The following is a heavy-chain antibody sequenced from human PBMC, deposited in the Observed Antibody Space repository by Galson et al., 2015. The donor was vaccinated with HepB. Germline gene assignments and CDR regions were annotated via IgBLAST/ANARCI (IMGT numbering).Heavy chain of an antibody. CDR2: IKSKTDGGTT. J-gene: IGHJ4*02. D-gene: IGHD6-13*01. V-gene: IGHV3-15*07. CDR3: TTDSLRSSWRELYYFDY. Sequence: SLRLSCAASGFTFSNAWMNWVRQAPGKGLEWVGRIKSKTDGGTTDYAAPVKGRFTISRDDSKNTLYLQMNSLKTEGTAVYYCTTDSLRSSWRELYYFDYWGQGTLVTVSS. CDR1: GFTFSNAW.